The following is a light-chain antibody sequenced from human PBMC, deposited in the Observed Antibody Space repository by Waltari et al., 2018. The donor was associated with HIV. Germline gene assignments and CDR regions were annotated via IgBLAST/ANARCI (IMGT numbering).Light chain of an antibody. CDR3: YSTDSSGNHRV. CDR1: ALPNKY. Sequence: SYELTQPPSVSVSPGQTARITCSGDALPNKYAYWYQQTSGQAPVLVNYEDSKRPSGIPDRCSGDSAGTMATLIISGAQVEDEADYYCYSTDSSGNHRVFGGGTKLTVL. V-gene: IGLV3-10*01. CDR2: EDS. J-gene: IGLJ2*01.